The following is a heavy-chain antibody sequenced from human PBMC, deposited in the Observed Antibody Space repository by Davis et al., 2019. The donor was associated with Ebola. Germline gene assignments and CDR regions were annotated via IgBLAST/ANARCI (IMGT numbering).Heavy chain of an antibody. CDR1: GGTFSSYA. CDR2: IIPILGIA. CDR3: ARVFGAMYYYGMDV. V-gene: IGHV1-69*04. D-gene: IGHD1-26*01. Sequence: SVKVSCKASGGTFSSYAISWVRQAPGQGLEWMGRIIPILGIANYAQKFQGRVTITADKSTSTAYMELSSLRSEDTAVYYCARVFGAMYYYGMDVWGQGTTVTVSS. J-gene: IGHJ6*02.